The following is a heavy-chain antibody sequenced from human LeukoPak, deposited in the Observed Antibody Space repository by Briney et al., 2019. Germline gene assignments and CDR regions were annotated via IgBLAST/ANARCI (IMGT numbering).Heavy chain of an antibody. CDR2: ISSDESSK. Sequence: GKSLRLSCVASGFTFSSYGMHWVRQAPGKGMEWVAVISSDESSKYYTDSVKGRVTIARDNSKNTLYLQMNSLRAEDTAVYYCARGENSKTYPVSGYWGQGTLVTVSS. CDR3: ARGENSKTYPVSGY. J-gene: IGHJ4*02. V-gene: IGHV3-30*03. D-gene: IGHD2/OR15-2a*01. CDR1: GFTFSSYG.